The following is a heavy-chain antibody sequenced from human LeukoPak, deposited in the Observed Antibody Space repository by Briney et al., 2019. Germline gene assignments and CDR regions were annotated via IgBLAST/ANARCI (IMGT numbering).Heavy chain of an antibody. Sequence: SETLSLTCTVSGGSISSYYWSWIRQPPGKGLEWIGNIYYSGSTNYNPSLKSRVTISVDTSKNQFSLKLSSVTAADTAVYYCARDDQDYYYMDVWGKGTTVTISS. D-gene: IGHD3-16*01. J-gene: IGHJ6*03. CDR3: ARDDQDYYYMDV. V-gene: IGHV4-59*08. CDR2: IYYSGST. CDR1: GGSISSYY.